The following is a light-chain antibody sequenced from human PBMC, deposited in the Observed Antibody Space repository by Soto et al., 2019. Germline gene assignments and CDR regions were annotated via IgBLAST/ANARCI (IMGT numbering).Light chain of an antibody. CDR2: GAS. J-gene: IGKJ4*01. CDR1: QSVSNNY. CDR3: QQTRAYPST. V-gene: IGKV3-20*01. Sequence: DTVLTHSPGTPSLYPRQRATLSCSASQSVSNNYLAWYQQKPGQAPRLLIYGASTRATGIPARFSGSGSGTDFTLTISSLQAEDFASYYCQQTRAYPSTFGGGTKVDI.